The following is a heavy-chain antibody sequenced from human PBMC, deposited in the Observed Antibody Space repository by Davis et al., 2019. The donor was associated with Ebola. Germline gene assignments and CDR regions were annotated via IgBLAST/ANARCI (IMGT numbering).Heavy chain of an antibody. V-gene: IGHV4-34*11. D-gene: IGHD5-24*01. CDR2: IYYSGST. Sequence: SETLSLTCAVYGGSFSGYYWNWIRQPPGKGLEWIGSIYYSGSTNYNPSLKSRVTISVDTSKTQLSLKVSSVTAADTAVYYCARFDGWYFDYWGPGTLVTVSS. CDR3: ARFDGWYFDY. CDR1: GGSFSGYY. J-gene: IGHJ4*02.